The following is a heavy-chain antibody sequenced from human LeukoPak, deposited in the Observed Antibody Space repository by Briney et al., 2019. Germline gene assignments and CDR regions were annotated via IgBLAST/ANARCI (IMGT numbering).Heavy chain of an antibody. V-gene: IGHV4-59*01. D-gene: IGHD6-13*01. Sequence: SETLSLTCTVSGGSISSYYWSWIRQPPGKGLEWIGYIYYSGSTNYNPSLKSRVTISVDTSKNQSSLKLSSVTAADTAVYYCARASSSSRDYYGMDVWGQGTTVTVSS. CDR1: GGSISSYY. CDR3: ARASSSSRDYYGMDV. CDR2: IYYSGST. J-gene: IGHJ6*02.